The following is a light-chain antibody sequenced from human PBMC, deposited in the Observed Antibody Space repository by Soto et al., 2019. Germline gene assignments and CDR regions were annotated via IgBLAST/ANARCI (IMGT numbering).Light chain of an antibody. CDR3: QVWDSSSDHSV. CDR1: NIAGTS. J-gene: IGLJ2*01. Sequence: SYELTQPPSVSVAPGQTARLTCGGNNIAGTSVHWYQQKPGQAPVLVVYNDFDRPSGIPERFSGSKSGDTATLTISGVEAGDEADYSCQVWDSSSDHSVFGGGTKLTVL. V-gene: IGLV3-21*02. CDR2: NDF.